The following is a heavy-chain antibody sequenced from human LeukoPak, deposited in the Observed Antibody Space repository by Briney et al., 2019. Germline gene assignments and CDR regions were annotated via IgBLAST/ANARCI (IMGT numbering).Heavy chain of an antibody. CDR3: ARGYDSSGYYYFDY. CDR2: ISAYNGNR. Sequence: ASVKVSCKASGYTFITYGISWVRQAPGQELEWMGWISAYNGNRHYAQSLQDRVTMTTDTSTSTAYMELRSLRSDDTAVYYCARGYDSSGYYYFDYWGQGTLVTVSS. CDR1: GYTFITYG. D-gene: IGHD3-22*01. V-gene: IGHV1-18*01. J-gene: IGHJ4*02.